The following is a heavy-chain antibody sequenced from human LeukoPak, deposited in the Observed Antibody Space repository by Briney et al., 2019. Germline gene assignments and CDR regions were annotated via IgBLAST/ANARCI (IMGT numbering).Heavy chain of an antibody. V-gene: IGHV3-74*01. D-gene: IGHD3-3*01. Sequence: GGSLRLSCAASGFDFSSNWMHWVRHAPGQGLVWVSRIKGDGISTNYADSVKGRFTISRDTAKNMLYLQMNSLRAEDTGVYYCAKDHYWSIDYWGRGTLVTVSS. CDR1: GFDFSSNW. J-gene: IGHJ4*02. CDR3: AKDHYWSIDY. CDR2: IKGDGIST.